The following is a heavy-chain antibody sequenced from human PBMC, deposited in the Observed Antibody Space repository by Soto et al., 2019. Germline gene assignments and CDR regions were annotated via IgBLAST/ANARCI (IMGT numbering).Heavy chain of an antibody. CDR1: GYTFTNYA. V-gene: IGHV1-3*01. Sequence: ASVKVSCKASGYTFTNYAIHWVRQAPGQSLEWIGWIIAANGNTKYSQKFQSRVTITRETSASIAYMELISLSFEDTAVFYFARDVRYCSSITCPRHGLDVWGQGKKVTVSS. D-gene: IGHD2-2*01. CDR3: ARDVRYCSSITCPRHGLDV. J-gene: IGHJ3*01. CDR2: IIAANGNT.